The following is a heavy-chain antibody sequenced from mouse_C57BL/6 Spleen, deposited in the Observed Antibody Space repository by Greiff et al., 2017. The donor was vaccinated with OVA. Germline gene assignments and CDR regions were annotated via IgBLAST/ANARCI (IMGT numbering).Heavy chain of an antibody. CDR3: ARPLRGYFDV. CDR1: GFTFSDYG. D-gene: IGHD1-1*01. V-gene: IGHV5-17*01. Sequence: EVQLVESGGGLVKPGGSLKLSCAASGFTFSDYGMHWVRQAPEKGLEWVAYISSGSSTIYYADTVKGRFTISRDNAKNTLFLQMTSLRSEDTAMYYCARPLRGYFDVWGTGTTVTVSS. CDR2: ISSGSSTI. J-gene: IGHJ1*03.